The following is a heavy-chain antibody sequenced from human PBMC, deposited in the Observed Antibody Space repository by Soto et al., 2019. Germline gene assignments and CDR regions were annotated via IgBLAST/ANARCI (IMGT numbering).Heavy chain of an antibody. V-gene: IGHV2-5*02. CDR3: AHSSLTLLRPHWFDP. CDR2: IYWDDDK. CDR1: GFSLSTSGVG. Sequence: QITLKESGPTLVKPTQTLTLTCTFSGFSLSTSGVGVGWIRQPPGKALEWLALIYWDDDKRYSPCLKSRLTITNDTSKNQVVLTMTNMDPVDTATYYCAHSSLTLLRPHWFDPWGQGTLVTVSS. J-gene: IGHJ5*02. D-gene: IGHD3-16*01.